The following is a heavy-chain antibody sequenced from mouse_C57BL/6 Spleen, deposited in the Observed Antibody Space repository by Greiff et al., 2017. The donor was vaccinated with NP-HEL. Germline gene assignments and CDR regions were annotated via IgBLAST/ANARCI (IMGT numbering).Heavy chain of an antibody. CDR1: GFTFSSYA. CDR2: ISDGGSYT. Sequence: EVQVVESGGGLVKPGGSLKLSCAASGFTFSSYAMSWVRQTPEKRLEWVATISDGGSYTYYPDNVKGRFTISRDNAKNNLYLQMSHLKSEDTAMYYCARCSVVARYFDVWGTGTTVTVSS. CDR3: ARCSVVARYFDV. D-gene: IGHD1-1*01. J-gene: IGHJ1*03. V-gene: IGHV5-4*01.